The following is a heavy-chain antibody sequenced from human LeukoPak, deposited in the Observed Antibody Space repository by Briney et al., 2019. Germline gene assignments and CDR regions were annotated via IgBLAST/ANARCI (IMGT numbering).Heavy chain of an antibody. J-gene: IGHJ3*02. D-gene: IGHD2-2*01. Sequence: SETLSLTCTVSGGSISSYYWSWIRQPPGKGLEWIGYIYYSGSTNYNPSLKSRVTISVDTSKNQFSLKLSPVTAADTAVYYCARRSLCSSTSCAAYDAFDIWGQGTMVTVSS. V-gene: IGHV4-59*08. CDR1: GGSISSYY. CDR2: IYYSGST. CDR3: ARRSLCSSTSCAAYDAFDI.